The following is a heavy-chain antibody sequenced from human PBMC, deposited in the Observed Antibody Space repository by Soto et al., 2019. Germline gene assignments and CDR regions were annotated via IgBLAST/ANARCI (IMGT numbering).Heavy chain of an antibody. J-gene: IGHJ6*01. CDR2: IKSKTDGETT. V-gene: IGHV3-15*07. Sequence: RCLRHRCAAVSITFVTPWRNRVRQAPGKGLERVGRIKSKTDGETTVYAATLNGRFTISRYALKSTLYLQMNSRKTEDTAVYYCTTAYYDLWSGYYTRLDHGMAVWGQAISLTLSS. CDR3: TTAYYDLWSGYYTRLDHGMAV. CDR1: SITFVTPW. D-gene: IGHD3-3*01.